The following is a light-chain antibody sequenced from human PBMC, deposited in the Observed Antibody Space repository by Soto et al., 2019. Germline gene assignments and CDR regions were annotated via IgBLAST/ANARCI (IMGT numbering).Light chain of an antibody. CDR2: GAS. CDR3: QQSYSTPRT. J-gene: IGKJ1*01. CDR1: QTISTY. Sequence: DIQMTQSPSSLSAFVGDRVTTTCRASQTISTYLNWYQQKPGKAPKLLIYGASTLQSGVPSRFSGSGSGTHFTLTISSVQPEDFATYYCQQSYSTPRTFGQGTKVDIK. V-gene: IGKV1-39*01.